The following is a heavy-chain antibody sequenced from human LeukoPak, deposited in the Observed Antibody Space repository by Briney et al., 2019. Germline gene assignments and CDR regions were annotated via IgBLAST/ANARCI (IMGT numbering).Heavy chain of an antibody. CDR1: GASISFYY. CDR2: IYYSGST. CDR3: ALDSSGWSDDSFDI. V-gene: IGHV4-59*01. D-gene: IGHD6-13*01. Sequence: PSETLSLTCTVSGASISFYYWSWIRHPPGKGLEWIGYIYYSGSTNYNPSLKSRVTMSIDTSKNHFSLNLNSVTAADTAIYYCALDSSGWSDDSFDIWGQGTMVTVSS. J-gene: IGHJ3*02.